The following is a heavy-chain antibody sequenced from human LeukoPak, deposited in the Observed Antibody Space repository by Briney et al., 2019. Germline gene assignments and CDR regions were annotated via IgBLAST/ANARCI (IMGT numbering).Heavy chain of an antibody. CDR3: ARLLAYGGGGEAFDY. CDR2: INHDGSEK. V-gene: IGHV3-7*01. Sequence: PGGSLRLSCAASGFTFSSYSMNWVRQAPGKGLEWVANINHDGSEKYYLDSVRGRFTISRDNAKNSLYLQMNSLRAEDTSVYYCARLLAYGGGGEAFDYWGQGALVTVSS. J-gene: IGHJ4*02. D-gene: IGHD2-8*01. CDR1: GFTFSSYS.